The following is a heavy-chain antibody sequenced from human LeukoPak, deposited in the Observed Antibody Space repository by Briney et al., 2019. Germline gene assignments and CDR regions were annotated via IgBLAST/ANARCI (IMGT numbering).Heavy chain of an antibody. CDR1: GFTFSSYA. D-gene: IGHD6-13*01. CDR2: ISGSGGST. J-gene: IGHJ6*03. Sequence: GGSLRLSCAASGFTFSSYAMSWVRQAPGKGLEWVSAISGSGGSTYYADSVKGRFTISRDNSKNTLYLQMNSLRAEDTAVYYCAKVGGAAAGIPDYYYYYYMDVWGKGTTVTISS. V-gene: IGHV3-23*01. CDR3: AKVGGAAAGIPDYYYYYYMDV.